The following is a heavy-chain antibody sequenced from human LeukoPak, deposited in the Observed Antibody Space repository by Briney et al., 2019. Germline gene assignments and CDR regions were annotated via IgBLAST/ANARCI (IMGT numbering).Heavy chain of an antibody. V-gene: IGHV3-21*01. CDR2: ISLSGAYI. D-gene: IGHD6-19*01. J-gene: IGHJ3*02. Sequence: PGGSLRLSCAASGFTLNDYSLNWVRQAPGKGLEWVSSISLSGAYIYYVDSVKGRFTISRDNAKHSLSLQMNSLRAEDTAVYYCARDSVAGTSAFDIWGQGTMVTVSS. CDR1: GFTLNDYS. CDR3: ARDSVAGTSAFDI.